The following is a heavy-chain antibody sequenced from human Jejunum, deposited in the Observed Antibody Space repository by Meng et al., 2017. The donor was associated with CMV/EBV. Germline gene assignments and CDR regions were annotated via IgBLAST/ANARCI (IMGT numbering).Heavy chain of an antibody. D-gene: IGHD3-16*01. J-gene: IGHJ5*01. Sequence: SGGTLSSYVSSWVRQAPGQGLEWMGRIIPIIGRPHHAQRFQDRVSITADKATSTVYMELRTLTSEDTAVYFCASDITGNSYAYDSWGQGTLVTVSS. V-gene: IGHV1-69*04. CDR3: ASDITGNSYAYDS. CDR2: IIPIIGRP. CDR1: GGTLSSYV.